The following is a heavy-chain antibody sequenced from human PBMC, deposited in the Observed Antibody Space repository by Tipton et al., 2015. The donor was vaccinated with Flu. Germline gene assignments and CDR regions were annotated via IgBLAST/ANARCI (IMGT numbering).Heavy chain of an antibody. CDR2: IYYSGST. CDR3: ARDRPNYYYYGMDV. Sequence: LRLSCTVSGGSISSYYWSWIRQPPGKGLEWIGYIYYSGSTNYNPSLKSRVTISVDTSKNQFSLKLSSVTAADTAVYYCARDRPNYYYYGMDVWGQGTTVTISS. J-gene: IGHJ6*02. V-gene: IGHV4-59*01. CDR1: GGSISSYY.